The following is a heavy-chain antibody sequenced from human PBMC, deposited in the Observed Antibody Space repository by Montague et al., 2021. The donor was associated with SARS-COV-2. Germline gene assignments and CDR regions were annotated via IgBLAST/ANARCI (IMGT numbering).Heavy chain of an antibody. V-gene: IGHV4-4*02. CDR3: ARDIWDAEVRSRGWFDP. CDR2: ISLGGHT. Sequence: SETLSLTCGVSGGSISDNNWWSWVRQSPETGLEWIGEISLGGHTDYNPSLNSRVTISLDKSKNQFSLKLTSVTAADTAVYYCARDIWDAEVRSRGWFDPWGQGILVTVSS. CDR1: GGSISDNNW. J-gene: IGHJ5*02. D-gene: IGHD1-26*01.